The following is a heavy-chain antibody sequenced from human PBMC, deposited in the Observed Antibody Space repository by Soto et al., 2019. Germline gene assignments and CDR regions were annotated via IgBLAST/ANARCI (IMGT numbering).Heavy chain of an antibody. V-gene: IGHV3-23*01. Sequence: EVQLLESGGGLVQPGWSLRLSCVGSGFFFSSYTMTWVRQAPGKGLEWVSSFSATSENTYYADSVRGRFTISRDNSQNTHFVQMNSLAAEDTAMYYCAKARDQQWVRLPFDYWGQGILVIVSS. CDR3: AKARDQQWVRLPFDY. CDR1: GFFFSSYT. CDR2: FSATSENT. J-gene: IGHJ4*02. D-gene: IGHD6-19*01.